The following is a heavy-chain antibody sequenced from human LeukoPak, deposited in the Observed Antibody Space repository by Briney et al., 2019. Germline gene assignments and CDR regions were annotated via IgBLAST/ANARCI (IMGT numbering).Heavy chain of an antibody. CDR2: IYYSGST. J-gene: IGHJ3*02. Sequence: SETLSLTCTVSGGSISSYYWSWIRQPPGKGLEWIGYIYYSGSTNYNPSLKSRVTISVDTSKNQFSLKLSSVTAADTAVYYCARAPMVRGRNAFDIWGQGTMVTVSS. D-gene: IGHD3-10*01. CDR3: ARAPMVRGRNAFDI. V-gene: IGHV4-59*01. CDR1: GGSISSYY.